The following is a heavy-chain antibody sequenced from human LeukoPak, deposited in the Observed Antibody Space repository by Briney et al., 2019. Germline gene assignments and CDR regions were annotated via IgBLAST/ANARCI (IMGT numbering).Heavy chain of an antibody. D-gene: IGHD4-17*01. CDR2: ISSSSSYI. Sequence: PGGSLRLSCAAPGFTFSSYSMNWVRQAPGKGLEWVSSISSSSSYIYYADSVKGRFTISRDNAKNSLYLQMNSLRAEDTAVYYCARAMTTVTSYYFDYWGQGTLVTVSS. CDR3: ARAMTTVTSYYFDY. J-gene: IGHJ4*02. V-gene: IGHV3-21*01. CDR1: GFTFSSYS.